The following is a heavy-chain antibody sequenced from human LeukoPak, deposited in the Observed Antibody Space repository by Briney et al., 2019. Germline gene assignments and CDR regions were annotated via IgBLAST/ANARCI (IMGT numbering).Heavy chain of an antibody. CDR3: ARGHRGGGSYSYYYYYMDV. J-gene: IGHJ6*03. CDR2: IYYSGST. CDR1: GGSISSYY. D-gene: IGHD1-26*01. Sequence: SETLSLTCTVSGGSISSYYWSWIRQPPGKGLEWIGYIYYSGSTNYNPSLKSRVTISVDTSKNQFSLKLSSVAAADTAVYYCARGHRGGGSYSYYYYYMDVWGKGTTVTVSS. V-gene: IGHV4-59*01.